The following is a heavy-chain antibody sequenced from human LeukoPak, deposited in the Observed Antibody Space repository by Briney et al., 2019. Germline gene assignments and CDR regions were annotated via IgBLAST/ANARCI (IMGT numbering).Heavy chain of an antibody. J-gene: IGHJ6*02. Sequence: SSETLSLTCAVYGGSFSGYYWSWIRQPPGKGLEWIGYIYYSGSTNYNPSLKSRVTISVDTSKNQFPLKLSSVAAADTAVYYCARAVTMVRGVIYYGMDLWGQGTTVTVSS. CDR1: GGSFSGYY. D-gene: IGHD3-10*01. CDR2: IYYSGST. CDR3: ARAVTMVRGVIYYGMDL. V-gene: IGHV4-59*01.